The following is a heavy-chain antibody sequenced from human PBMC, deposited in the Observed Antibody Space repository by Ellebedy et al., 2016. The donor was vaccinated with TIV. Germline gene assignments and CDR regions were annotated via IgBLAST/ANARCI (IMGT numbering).Heavy chain of an antibody. Sequence: SETLSLTCTVSGGSISSYYWSWVRQPPGKGLEWIGYIFSSGSPNYNPSLRSRVTISVDTSKNQFSLKLTSVTAADTAVYYCARIRGSAFDYWGQGTLVTVSS. V-gene: IGHV4-59*12. D-gene: IGHD6-19*01. CDR1: GGSISSYY. CDR3: ARIRGSAFDY. J-gene: IGHJ4*02. CDR2: IFSSGSP.